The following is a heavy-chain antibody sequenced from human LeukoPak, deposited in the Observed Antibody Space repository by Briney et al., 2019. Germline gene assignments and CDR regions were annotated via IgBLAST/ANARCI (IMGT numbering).Heavy chain of an antibody. J-gene: IGHJ4*02. CDR1: GFTVSSNY. CDR2: LFSGGST. Sequence: GSLRLSCAASGFTVSSNYMSWVRQAPGKGLEWVSVLFSGGSTYYADSVKGRFTISRDNSKNTLFLQMNNLRTDDTAVYYCARGDGYSSPFDYWGQGTLVTVSS. D-gene: IGHD5-24*01. V-gene: IGHV3-66*02. CDR3: ARGDGYSSPFDY.